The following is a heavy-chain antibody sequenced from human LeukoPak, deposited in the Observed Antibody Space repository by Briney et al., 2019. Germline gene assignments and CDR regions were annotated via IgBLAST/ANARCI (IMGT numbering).Heavy chain of an antibody. J-gene: IGHJ3*01. D-gene: IGHD3-22*01. CDR1: GFTFSSYS. Sequence: GGSLRLSCAASGFTFSSYSMNWVRQAPGKGLEWVSYITSSSSSTIYYADSVKGRFTISRDNAKNSLYLQMNSLRAEDTAVYYCSAGEGYYDSSDYYSAWAFNVWGQGTMVTVSS. CDR2: ITSSSSSTI. CDR3: SAGEGYYDSSDYYSAWAFNV. V-gene: IGHV3-48*01.